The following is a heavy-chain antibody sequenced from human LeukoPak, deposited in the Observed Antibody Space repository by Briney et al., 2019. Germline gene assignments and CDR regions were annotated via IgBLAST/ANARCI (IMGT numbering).Heavy chain of an antibody. V-gene: IGHV4-39*07. J-gene: IGHJ4*02. D-gene: IGHD1-14*01. CDR3: ARVRHRAGGYFDY. Sequence: SETLSLTCTVSGGSISSSSYYWGWIRQPPGKGLEWIGSIYYSGSTYYNPSLKSRVTISVDTSKNQLSLKLSSVTAADTAVYYCARVRHRAGGYFDYWGQGTLVTVSS. CDR2: IYYSGST. CDR1: GGSISSSSYY.